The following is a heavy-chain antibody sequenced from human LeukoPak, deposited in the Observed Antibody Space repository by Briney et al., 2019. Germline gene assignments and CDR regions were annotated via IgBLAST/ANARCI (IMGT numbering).Heavy chain of an antibody. V-gene: IGHV1-8*01. Sequence: ASVKVSCKASGYTFTSYDINWVRQATGQGLEWMGWMNPNSGNTGYAQKFQGRVTMTRNTSISTAYMELSSLRSEDTAVYYCARAGRRHQYNWFDPWGQGTLVTVSS. CDR3: ARAGRRHQYNWFDP. J-gene: IGHJ5*02. CDR1: GYTFTSYD. D-gene: IGHD6-19*01. CDR2: MNPNSGNT.